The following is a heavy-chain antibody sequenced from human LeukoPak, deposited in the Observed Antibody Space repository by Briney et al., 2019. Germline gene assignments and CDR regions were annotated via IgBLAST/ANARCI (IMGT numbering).Heavy chain of an antibody. CDR3: ARFGVPYGVDV. CDR2: ISRTGTPI. Sequence: GGSLRLSCAASGFTFNSYSMNWVRQAPGKGLEWISYISRTGTPIYYADSVKGRFTISSDNAENSLFLQMNSLRAEDTAVYYCARFGVPYGVDVWGQGTTVTVSS. CDR1: GFTFNSYS. J-gene: IGHJ6*02. D-gene: IGHD3-16*01. V-gene: IGHV3-48*01.